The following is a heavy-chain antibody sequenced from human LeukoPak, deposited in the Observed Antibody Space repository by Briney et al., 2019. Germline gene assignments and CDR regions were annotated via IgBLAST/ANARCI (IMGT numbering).Heavy chain of an antibody. Sequence: GGPLRLSCAASGFTFRTYNMNCVRQAPGKGLEWISYINADSSTIQYAVSVRGRFTTSRDNAKNSLYLQMNSLRAEDTAVYYCVRDNSRGQSLGVIYWGQGSLVTVSS. V-gene: IGHV3-48*01. D-gene: IGHD3-22*01. J-gene: IGHJ4*02. CDR1: GFTFRTYN. CDR3: VRDNSRGQSLGVIY. CDR2: INADSSTI.